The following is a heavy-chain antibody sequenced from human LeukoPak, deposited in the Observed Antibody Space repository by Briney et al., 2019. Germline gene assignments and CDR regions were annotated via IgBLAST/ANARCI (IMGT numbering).Heavy chain of an antibody. CDR3: ARDRGYNGYDFDY. J-gene: IGHJ4*02. D-gene: IGHD5-12*01. V-gene: IGHV3-9*01. CDR1: GFTFDDYA. CDR2: ISWNSGSI. Sequence: GRSLRLSCAASGFTFDDYAMHWVRQAPGKGLEWVSGISWNSGSIGYADSVKGRFTISRDNAKNSLYLQMNSLRVEDTAVYYCARDRGYNGYDFDYWGQGALVTVSS.